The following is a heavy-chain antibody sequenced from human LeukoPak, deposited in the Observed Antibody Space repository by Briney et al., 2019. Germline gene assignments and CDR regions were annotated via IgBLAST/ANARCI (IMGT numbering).Heavy chain of an antibody. J-gene: IGHJ4*02. D-gene: IGHD6-25*01. CDR1: GFSLSTSGVA. CDR2: TYWNDDE. Sequence: SGPTLLKPTPTLTLTCSFSGFSLSTSGVAVGWIRQPPGGALEWLAVTYWNDDERYSPSLKSRLTITRDTSKNQVVLTMTNMDPVDTATYYCAHGVVAAGNRHFDYWGQGTLVTVSS. V-gene: IGHV2-5*01. CDR3: AHGVVAAGNRHFDY.